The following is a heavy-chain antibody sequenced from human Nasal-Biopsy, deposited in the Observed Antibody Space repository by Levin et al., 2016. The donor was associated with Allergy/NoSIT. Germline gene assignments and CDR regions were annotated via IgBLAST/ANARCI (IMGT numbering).Heavy chain of an antibody. J-gene: IGHJ4*02. D-gene: IGHD3-10*01. V-gene: IGHV5-51*01. Sequence: GESLKISCKGSGWLFSEYWVAWVRQMPGKAPEWMGIIYLRNSETKYSPSFVGQVTISADTSASTAYLQWSSLRASDTAIYYCVRQFSPAWYGGGYWGQGTPVTVSS. CDR2: IYLRNSET. CDR3: VRQFSPAWYGGGY. CDR1: GWLFSEYW.